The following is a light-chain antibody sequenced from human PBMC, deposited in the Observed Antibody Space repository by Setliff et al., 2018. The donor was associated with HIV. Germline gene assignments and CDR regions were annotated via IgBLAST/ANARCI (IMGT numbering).Light chain of an antibody. V-gene: IGLV1-40*01. CDR3: QSYDSSLRAYV. CDR1: SSNIGARYD. J-gene: IGLJ1*01. CDR2: GNN. Sequence: QSALTQPPSVSGAPGQRVTISCTGSSSNIGARYDVQWFQQLPGTAPKLLIRGNNNRPSGVPARFSGSKSGSSATLAITGLQAEDEADYFCQSYDSSLRAYVFGAGTKVTVL.